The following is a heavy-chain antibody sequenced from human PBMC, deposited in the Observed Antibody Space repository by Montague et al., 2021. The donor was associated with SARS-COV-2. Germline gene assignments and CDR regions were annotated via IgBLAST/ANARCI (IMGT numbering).Heavy chain of an antibody. CDR3: ARDDIVLQGVTKVRDV. V-gene: IGHV4-39*07. Sequence: YNPSRKSRVTISIDTSKNQFSLKLSSVTAADTAVEYCARDDIVLQGVTKVRDVWGRGTTVTFYS. J-gene: IGHJ6*02. D-gene: IGHD3-10*01.